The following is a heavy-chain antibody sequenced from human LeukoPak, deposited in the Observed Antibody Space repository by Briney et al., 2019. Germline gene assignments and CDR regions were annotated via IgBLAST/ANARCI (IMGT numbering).Heavy chain of an antibody. V-gene: IGHV3-23*01. CDR3: AKDHIVATFTAYYFDH. Sequence: PGGSLRLSCAASGFTFSTYAMSWVRQAPGQGLEWVSTVSHYGDSTYYADSVKGRFTIARDNSKNTLYLQMSSLRAEDTAIYYCAKDHIVATFTAYYFDHWGQGTLVTVSS. D-gene: IGHD5-12*01. CDR1: GFTFSTYA. CDR2: VSHYGDST. J-gene: IGHJ4*02.